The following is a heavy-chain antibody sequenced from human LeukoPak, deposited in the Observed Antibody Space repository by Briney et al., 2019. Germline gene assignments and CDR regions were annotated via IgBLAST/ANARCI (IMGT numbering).Heavy chain of an antibody. J-gene: IGHJ5*02. D-gene: IGHD6-6*01. CDR3: ARSPYIAARYNWFDP. Sequence: SETLSLTCTVSGGSISSGDYYWSWIRQPPGKGLEWIGYIYYSGSTYYNPSLKSRVTISVDTSKNQFSLKLGSVTAADTAVYYCARSPYIAARYNWFDPWGQGTLVTVSS. V-gene: IGHV4-30-4*08. CDR2: IYYSGST. CDR1: GGSISSGDYY.